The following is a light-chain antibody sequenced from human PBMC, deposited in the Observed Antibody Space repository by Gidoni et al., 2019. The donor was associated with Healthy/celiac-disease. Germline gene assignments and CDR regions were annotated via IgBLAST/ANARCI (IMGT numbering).Light chain of an antibody. CDR1: SSNIGAGYD. CDR2: GNS. J-gene: IGLJ3*02. V-gene: IGLV1-40*01. CDR3: QSYDSSLSGWV. Sequence: QSVLTPPPSVSGAPGQRVTISCPGSSSNIGAGYDVHRYPQLPGTAPKLLIYGNSNRPSGVPDRFSGSKSGTSASLAISGLQAEDEADYYCQSYDSSLSGWVFGGGTKLTV.